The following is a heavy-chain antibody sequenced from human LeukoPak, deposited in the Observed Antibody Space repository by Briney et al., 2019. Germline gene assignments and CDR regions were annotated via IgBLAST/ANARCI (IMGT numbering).Heavy chain of an antibody. V-gene: IGHV1-69*01. Sequence: SVSLSCAASGGTFSRFATGWVRQAPGQGLEWVGGILPIFGTANYAQKSQGRVTITADESTSTAYMELSSLRSEDTAVYYCARDIESRDSSWPYYFDYWGQGTLVTVSP. D-gene: IGHD6-13*01. CDR1: GGTFSRFA. CDR3: ARDIESRDSSWPYYFDY. CDR2: ILPIFGTA. J-gene: IGHJ4*02.